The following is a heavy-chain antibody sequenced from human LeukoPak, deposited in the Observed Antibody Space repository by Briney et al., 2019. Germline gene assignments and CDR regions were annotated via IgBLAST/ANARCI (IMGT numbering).Heavy chain of an antibody. J-gene: IGHJ4*02. Sequence: SETLSLTCTVSGGSISTYYWTWIRQPPGKGLEWIGYIYYSGSTNYNPSLKSRVTISVDTSKNQFSLKLSSVTAADTAVYYCARGRYVTTRGGAAAGFLDYWGQGTLVTVST. CDR1: GGSISTYY. D-gene: IGHD6-13*01. V-gene: IGHV4-59*12. CDR3: ARGRYVTTRGGAAAGFLDY. CDR2: IYYSGST.